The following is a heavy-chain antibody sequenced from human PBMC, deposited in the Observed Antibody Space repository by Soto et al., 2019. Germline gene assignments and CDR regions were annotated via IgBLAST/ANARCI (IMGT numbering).Heavy chain of an antibody. CDR2: IRDTGDPT. V-gene: IGHV3-23*01. CDR3: AKDRGNYYGFSDY. D-gene: IGHD1-26*01. J-gene: IGHJ4*02. CDR1: GFTFSNYA. Sequence: GGSLRLSCAASGFTFSNYAMSWVRQAPGKGLDWVSVIRDTGDPTYYADSVKGRFTISRDNSKSTLYLQMNSLRAEDTAVYYCAKDRGNYYGFSDYWGQGALVTVSS.